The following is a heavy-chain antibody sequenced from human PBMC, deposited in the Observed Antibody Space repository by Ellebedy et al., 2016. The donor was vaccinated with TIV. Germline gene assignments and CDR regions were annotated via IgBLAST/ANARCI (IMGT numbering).Heavy chain of an antibody. CDR2: INPSDDTK. D-gene: IGHD5-18*01. V-gene: IGHV1-46*01. CDR3: ARGRGYSYDVCDI. CDR1: GSSFSNYY. J-gene: IGHJ3*02. Sequence: AASVKVSCNASGSSFSNYYIHCVRQAPGQGLEWMGIINPSDDTKSYGENFQGRVTVTRETSTSTVYMELSSLRSEDTAVYYCARGRGYSYDVCDIWGQGTMVTVSS.